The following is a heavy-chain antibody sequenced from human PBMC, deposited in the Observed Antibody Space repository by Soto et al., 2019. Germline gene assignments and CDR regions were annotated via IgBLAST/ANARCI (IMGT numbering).Heavy chain of an antibody. V-gene: IGHV3-23*01. D-gene: IGHD4-17*01. J-gene: IGHJ3*02. CDR2: ISSSGDSA. Sequence: QPGGSLRLSCAASGFIFSTYAMNWVRQVPGKGLEWVSAISSSGDSAYYAESVRGRFTISRDNSINTLYLQMRSLRPEDTAVYYCAHPRGYGVFDAVDIWGQGTMVTVSS. CDR1: GFIFSTYA. CDR3: AHPRGYGVFDAVDI.